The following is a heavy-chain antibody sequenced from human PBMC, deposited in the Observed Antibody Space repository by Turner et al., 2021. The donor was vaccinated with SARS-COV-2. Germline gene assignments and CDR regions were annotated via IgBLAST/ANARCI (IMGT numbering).Heavy chain of an antibody. J-gene: IGHJ4*02. V-gene: IGHV1-18*01. CDR3: ARYHVGGIVVVVAGTPLDY. CDR2: ISANNGNT. Sequence: QVQLVPSGDEVKKPVASVQVSCKASGYTFTSYGISWVRQAPGQGLEWMRWISANNGNTNYAQKLQGRATMTTDTTTSTASMELRILRSDDTAVYDSARYHVGGIVVVVAGTPLDYWGQGTLVTVSS. CDR1: GYTFTSYG. D-gene: IGHD2-15*01.